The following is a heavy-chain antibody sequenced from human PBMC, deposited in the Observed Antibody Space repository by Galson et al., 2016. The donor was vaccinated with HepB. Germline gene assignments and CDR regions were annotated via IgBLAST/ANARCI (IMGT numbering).Heavy chain of an antibody. Sequence: SLRLSCADSGFTFNTYGMNWVRQAPGKGLEWVSYISSASSIKYYADSVKGRFTISRDNARHSLYLEMNSLRGEDTAVYYCTDGGGIAAAARGLNHWGQGTLVTVSS. CDR3: TDGGGIAAAARGLNH. CDR2: ISSASSIK. V-gene: IGHV3-48*04. D-gene: IGHD6-13*01. J-gene: IGHJ5*02. CDR1: GFTFNTYG.